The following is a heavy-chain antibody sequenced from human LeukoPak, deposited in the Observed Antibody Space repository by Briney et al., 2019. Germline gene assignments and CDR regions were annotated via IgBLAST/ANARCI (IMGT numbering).Heavy chain of an antibody. D-gene: IGHD2-2*01. CDR1: GYTFTSYD. CDR2: MNPNSGNT. J-gene: IGHJ6*02. Sequence: ASVKVSCKASGYTFTSYDNNWVRQATGQGLEWMGWMNPNSGNTGYAQKFQGRVTMTRNTSISTAYMELSSLRSEDTALYYCARVRSSASLWSSSVYGIDVWGQGTTVTVSS. V-gene: IGHV1-8*01. CDR3: ARVRSSASLWSSSVYGIDV.